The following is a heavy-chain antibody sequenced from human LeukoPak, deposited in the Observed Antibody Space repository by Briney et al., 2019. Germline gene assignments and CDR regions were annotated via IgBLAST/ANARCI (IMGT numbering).Heavy chain of an antibody. Sequence: ASVKVSCKASGGTFSSYAISWVRQAPGQGLEWMGGIIPIFGTANYAQKFQGRVTITVDESTSTAYMELSSLRSEDTAVYYCARDGAFGVVTRYYYGMDVWGQGTTVTVSS. D-gene: IGHD3-3*01. CDR1: GGTFSSYA. V-gene: IGHV1-69*13. CDR2: IIPIFGTA. CDR3: ARDGAFGVVTRYYYGMDV. J-gene: IGHJ6*02.